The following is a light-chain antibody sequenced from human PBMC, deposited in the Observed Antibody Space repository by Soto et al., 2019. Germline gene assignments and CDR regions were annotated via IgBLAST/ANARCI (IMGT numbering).Light chain of an antibody. CDR2: LNSDGSH. Sequence: QSVLTQSPSASASLGASVKVTCTLSSGHSSYAIAWHQQQPEKGPRYLMKLNSDGSHSKGDGIPARFSGSSSGAQRYPTISTHHAEDEADCYCQTCGAGTYVFGTGTKVTVL. CDR1: SGHSSYA. J-gene: IGLJ1*01. CDR3: QTCGAGTYV. V-gene: IGLV4-69*01.